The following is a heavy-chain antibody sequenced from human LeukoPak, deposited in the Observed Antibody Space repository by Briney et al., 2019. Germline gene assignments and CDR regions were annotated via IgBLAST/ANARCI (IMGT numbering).Heavy chain of an antibody. J-gene: IGHJ4*02. Sequence: PGGSLRLSCAASGFTFSSYWMSWVRQAPGKGLEWVANIKQDGSEKYYVDSVKGRFTISRDNAKNSLYLQMNSLRAEDTAVYYCARGHTSRFDWLLYFDYWGQGTLVTVSS. V-gene: IGHV3-7*01. CDR1: GFTFSSYW. D-gene: IGHD3-9*01. CDR3: ARGHTSRFDWLLYFDY. CDR2: IKQDGSEK.